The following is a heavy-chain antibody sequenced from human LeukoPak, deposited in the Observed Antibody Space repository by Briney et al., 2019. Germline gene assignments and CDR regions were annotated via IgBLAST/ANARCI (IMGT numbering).Heavy chain of an antibody. Sequence: SETLSLTCTVSGGSISSSSYYWGWIRQPPGKGLEWIGSIYYSGSTYYNPSLKSRVTITVDTSKNQFSLKLSSVTAADTAVYYCARHGAMAPPFDYWGQGTLVTVSS. J-gene: IGHJ4*02. D-gene: IGHD5-18*01. CDR2: IYYSGST. V-gene: IGHV4-39*01. CDR3: ARHGAMAPPFDY. CDR1: GGSISSSSYY.